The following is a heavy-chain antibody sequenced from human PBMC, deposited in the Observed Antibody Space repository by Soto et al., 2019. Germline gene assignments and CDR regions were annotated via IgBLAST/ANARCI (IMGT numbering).Heavy chain of an antibody. D-gene: IGHD2-15*01. CDR3: ATAWGYCSGGSFCARVY. CDR1: GFTFSSYA. V-gene: IGHV3-23*01. CDR2: ISGSGGST. J-gene: IGHJ4*02. Sequence: VQLLESGGGLVQPGGSLRLSCAASGFTFSSYAMSWVRQAPGKGLEWVSAISGSGGSTYYADSVKGRFTISRDNSKNKLYLQMNLLRAEDTAVYYCATAWGYCSGGSFCARVYWGQGTLVTVSS.